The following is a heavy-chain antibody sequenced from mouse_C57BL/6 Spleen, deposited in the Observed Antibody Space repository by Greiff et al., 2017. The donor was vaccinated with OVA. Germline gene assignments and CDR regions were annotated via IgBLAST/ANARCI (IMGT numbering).Heavy chain of an antibody. Sequence: QVQLQQPGAELVRPGTSVKLSCKASGYTFTSYWMHWVKQRPGQGLEWIGVIDPSDSYTNYNQKFKGKATLTVDTSSSTAYMQLSSLTSEDSAVYYCARSKDLTTVARYFDVWGTGTTVTVSS. V-gene: IGHV1-59*01. CDR3: ARSKDLTTVARYFDV. CDR1: GYTFTSYW. D-gene: IGHD1-1*01. CDR2: IDPSDSYT. J-gene: IGHJ1*03.